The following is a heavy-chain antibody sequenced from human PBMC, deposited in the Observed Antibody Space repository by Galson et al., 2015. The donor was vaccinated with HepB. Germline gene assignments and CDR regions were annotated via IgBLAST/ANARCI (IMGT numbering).Heavy chain of an antibody. CDR1: GFTFSSYW. V-gene: IGHV3-7*04. CDR2: IKQDGSEK. D-gene: IGHD3-10*01. CDR3: AGGITMVRGADY. Sequence: SLRLSCAASGFTFSSYWVTWVRQAPGKGLEWVANIKQDGSEKNYVDSVKGRFTISRDNAKKSVYLQMNSLRAEDTAVYYCAGGITMVRGADYWGQGTLVTVSS. J-gene: IGHJ4*02.